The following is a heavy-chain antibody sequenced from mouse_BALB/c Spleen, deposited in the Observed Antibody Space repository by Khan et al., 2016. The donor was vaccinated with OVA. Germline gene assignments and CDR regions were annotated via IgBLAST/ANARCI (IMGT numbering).Heavy chain of an antibody. CDR1: GHTFTKYG. CDR3: ARPPYFSYVMDN. J-gene: IGHJ4*01. D-gene: IGHD2-10*01. V-gene: IGHV9-3-1*01. Sequence: QIQLVQSGPELKKPGETVKISCKASGHTFTKYGMNWVKQAPGKGLKWMGWINTYTGEPTYADDFNGRFAFSLENSASTAYLQINNLKTEDTATYFCARPPYFSYVMDNWGQGTSVTVSS. CDR2: INTYTGEP.